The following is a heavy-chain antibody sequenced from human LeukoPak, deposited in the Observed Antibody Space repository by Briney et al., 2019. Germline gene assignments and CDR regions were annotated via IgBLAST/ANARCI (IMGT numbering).Heavy chain of an antibody. J-gene: IGHJ4*02. V-gene: IGHV3-64*01. Sequence: PGGSLRLSCVASGFMFSDYAMHWVRQAPGKGLEYVSAISTDGSSTSHANSVKSRFTISRDNSKNTLYLQMGSLRAEDMAVYYRARDRAYGSRGWYFDYYDYWGQGTLVTVSS. D-gene: IGHD6-19*01. CDR3: ARDRAYGSRGWYFDYYDY. CDR2: ISTDGSST. CDR1: GFMFSDYA.